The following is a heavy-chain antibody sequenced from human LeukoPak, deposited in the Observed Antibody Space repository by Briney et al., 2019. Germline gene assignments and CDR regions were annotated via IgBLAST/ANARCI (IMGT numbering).Heavy chain of an antibody. J-gene: IGHJ5*02. CDR3: ARAGGGKSAVNWFDP. V-gene: IGHV4-61*02. CDR2: IYTSGST. Sequence: SQTLSLTCTVSGGSISSGSYYWSWIRRPAGKGLEGIGRIYTSGSTNYNPSLKSRVTISVDTTKNQFSLKLSSVTAADTAVYYCARAGGGKSAVNWFDPWGQGTLVTVSS. CDR1: GGSISSGSYY. D-gene: IGHD6-19*01.